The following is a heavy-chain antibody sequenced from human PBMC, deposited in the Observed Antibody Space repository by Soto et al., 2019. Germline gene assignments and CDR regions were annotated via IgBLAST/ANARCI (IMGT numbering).Heavy chain of an antibody. D-gene: IGHD1-26*01. J-gene: IGHJ4*02. CDR2: IYHSGST. Sequence: QVQLQESGPGLVRPSGTLSLTCAVSGASISGTASGNWGSCVRQPPGKGLEWIGEIYHSGSTNYNPSLKSRVTMSVDKSKNQFSLKLNSVTAADTAVYFCARMVGATLVDFWGQGTLVTVSS. V-gene: IGHV4-4*02. CDR1: GASISGTASGNW. CDR3: ARMVGATLVDF.